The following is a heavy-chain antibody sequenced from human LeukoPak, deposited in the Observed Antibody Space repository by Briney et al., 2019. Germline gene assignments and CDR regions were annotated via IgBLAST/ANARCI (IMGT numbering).Heavy chain of an antibody. J-gene: IGHJ4*02. CDR2: IYYSGNT. CDR1: GDSISSYY. CDR3: ARPARYCSGGSCWDS. V-gene: IGHV4-59*01. Sequence: SETLSLTRTVSGDSISSYYWSWIRQPPGKGLEWIGNIYYSGNTNYNPSLKSRVTISVDTSKNQFSLELTSVTAADTAIYYCARPARYCSGGSCWDSWGQGTLVTVSS. D-gene: IGHD2-15*01.